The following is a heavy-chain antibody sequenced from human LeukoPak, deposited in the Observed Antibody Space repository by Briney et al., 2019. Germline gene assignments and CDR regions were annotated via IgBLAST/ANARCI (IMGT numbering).Heavy chain of an antibody. CDR2: ISLAGQT. CDR1: GGSISGTNW. J-gene: IGHJ4*02. V-gene: IGHV4-4*02. Sequence: SGTLSLTCGVSGGSISGTNWWSWVRQPPGQGLEWIGEISLAGQTNYNPSLNGRVTMSLDKSSNQLSLHLTSVTAADTAVYYCARHRAYSSSSPFDYWGQGTLVTVSS. D-gene: IGHD6-6*01. CDR3: ARHRAYSSSSPFDY.